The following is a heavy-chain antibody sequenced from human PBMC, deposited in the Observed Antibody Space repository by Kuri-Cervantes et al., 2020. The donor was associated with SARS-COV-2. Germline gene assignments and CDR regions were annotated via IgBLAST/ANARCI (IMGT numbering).Heavy chain of an antibody. D-gene: IGHD6-13*01. CDR2: IYYSGST. J-gene: IGHJ4*02. V-gene: IGHV4-59*01. CDR1: GGSISSYY. Sequence: SETLSLTCTVSGGSISSYYWSWIRQPPGKGLEWIGYIYYSGSTNYNPSLKSRVTISVDTSKNQFSLKLSSVTAADTAVYYCARDGGSSWDFYYWGQGTLVTVSS. CDR3: ARDGGSSWDFYY.